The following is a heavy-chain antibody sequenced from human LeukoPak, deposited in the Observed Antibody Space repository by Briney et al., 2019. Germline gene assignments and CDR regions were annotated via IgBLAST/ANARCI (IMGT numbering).Heavy chain of an antibody. V-gene: IGHV3-11*01. CDR1: GFTFSDYY. D-gene: IGHD3-10*01. CDR2: ISSSGSTI. CDR3: ATSATGDYYYGMDV. Sequence: GGSLRPSCAASGFTFSDYYMSWIRQAPGKGLEWVSYISSSGSTIYYADSVKGRFTISRDSAKNSLYLQMNSLRAEDTAVYYCATSATGDYYYGMDVWGQGTTVTVSS. J-gene: IGHJ6*02.